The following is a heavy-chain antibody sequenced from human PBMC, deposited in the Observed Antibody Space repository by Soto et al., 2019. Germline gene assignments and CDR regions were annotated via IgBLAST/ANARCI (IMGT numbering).Heavy chain of an antibody. CDR2: INHSGST. J-gene: IGHJ4*02. CDR1: GGSFSGYC. CDR3: ARDKITGLFDY. Sequence: QVQLQQWGAGLLKPSETLSLTCAVYGGSFSGYCWTWIRQPPGTGLEWIGEINHSGSTNYNPSLKSRVTISVDTSKTQFSLKLTSVTAAATAVYYCARDKITGLFDYWGQGTLVTVSS. V-gene: IGHV4-34*01. D-gene: IGHD2-8*02.